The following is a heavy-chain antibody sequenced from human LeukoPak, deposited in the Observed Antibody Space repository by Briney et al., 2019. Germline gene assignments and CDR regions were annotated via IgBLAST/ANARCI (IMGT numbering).Heavy chain of an antibody. J-gene: IGHJ6*03. Sequence: ASVKVSCKVSGYTLTELSMHWVRQAPGKGGEGMGGFDPEDGETIYAQKFQGRVTMTEDRYTDTAYMELSSLRSEDTAVYYCATAEAYCGGDCYSSPYYYMDVWGKGTTVTVSS. CDR2: FDPEDGET. CDR3: ATAEAYCGGDCYSSPYYYMDV. CDR1: GYTLTELS. D-gene: IGHD2-21*01. V-gene: IGHV1-24*01.